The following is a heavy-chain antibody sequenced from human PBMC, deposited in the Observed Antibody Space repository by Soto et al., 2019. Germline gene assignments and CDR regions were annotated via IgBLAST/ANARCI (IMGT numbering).Heavy chain of an antibody. Sequence: EVQLVESGGGLVQPGGSLRLSSAASGFTFSSYWMSWVRQAPGKGLEWVANIKQDGSEKYYVDSVKGRFTISRDNAKNSLYLQMNSLRAEDTAVYYCARLPGIAAAPFDYWGQGTLVTVSS. CDR1: GFTFSSYW. V-gene: IGHV3-7*05. D-gene: IGHD6-13*01. CDR3: ARLPGIAAAPFDY. J-gene: IGHJ4*02. CDR2: IKQDGSEK.